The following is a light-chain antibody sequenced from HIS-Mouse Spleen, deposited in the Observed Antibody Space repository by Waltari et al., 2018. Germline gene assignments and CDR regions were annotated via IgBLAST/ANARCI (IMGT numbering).Light chain of an antibody. Sequence: EIVLTQSPGTLSLSPGERATLSCRASQSVSSSYLAWYQQKPGQAARLLIYGASSRATCIPDRVSGSGSGTDFTLTISRLEPEDFAVYYCQQYGSSPPITFGPGTKVDIK. CDR1: QSVSSSY. V-gene: IGKV3-20*01. CDR2: GAS. CDR3: QQYGSSPPIT. J-gene: IGKJ3*01.